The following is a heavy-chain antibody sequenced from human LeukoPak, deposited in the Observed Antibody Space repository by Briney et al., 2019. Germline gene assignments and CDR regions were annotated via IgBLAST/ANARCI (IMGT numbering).Heavy chain of an antibody. J-gene: IGHJ4*01. D-gene: IGHD6-13*01. V-gene: IGHV3-21*01. CDR1: GFTFSSYS. CDR3: ASWSGPAAGTFDY. Sequence: PGGSLRLSCAASGFTFSSYSMNWVRQAPGKGLEWVSSISSSSSYIYYADSVKGRFTISRDNAKYSLYLQMNSLRAEDTAVYYCASWSGPAAGTFDYWGQEPWSPSPQ. CDR2: ISSSSSYI.